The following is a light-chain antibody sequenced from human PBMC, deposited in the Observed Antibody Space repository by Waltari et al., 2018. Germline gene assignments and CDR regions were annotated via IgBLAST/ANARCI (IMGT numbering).Light chain of an antibody. CDR2: DVS. CDR1: NSDVGGYKY. CDR3: SSFTSTSTLV. V-gene: IGLV2-14*01. J-gene: IGLJ3*02. Sequence: QSALTQPASVSGSPGQSITISCTGTNSDVGGYKYVSWYQQHPGKAPQLMIYDVSYRPSVVSNRFSGSQSGNTASLTISGLQGEDEADYYCSSFTSTSTLVFGGGTKVTVL.